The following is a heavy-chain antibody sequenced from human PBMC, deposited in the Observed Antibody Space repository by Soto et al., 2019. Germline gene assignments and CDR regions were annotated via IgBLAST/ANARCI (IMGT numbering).Heavy chain of an antibody. J-gene: IGHJ6*02. D-gene: IGHD4-17*01. Sequence: PGESLKISCKGSGYSFTTYWINWVRQMPGKGLEWMGRIDPSDSYTNYSPSFQGQVTISADKSISTAYLQWSSLKASDTAMYYCARAGAYYYGMDVWGQGTTVTVSS. CDR2: IDPSDSYT. CDR1: GYSFTTYW. V-gene: IGHV5-10-1*04. CDR3: ARAGAYYYGMDV.